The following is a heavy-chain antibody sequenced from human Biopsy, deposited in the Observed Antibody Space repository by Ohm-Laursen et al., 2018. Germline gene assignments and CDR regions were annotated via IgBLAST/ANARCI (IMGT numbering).Heavy chain of an antibody. CDR1: GYTFSSYA. V-gene: IGHV1-18*01. J-gene: IGHJ4*02. CDR3: AGEERGDIGIDY. Sequence: SVTVSCKVSGYTFSSYAVMWVRQAPGQGLEWMGWISPYNFNTNYAQKFQGRATMTTDTSTNTAYMELTSLRSDDTAVYYCAGEERGDIGIDYWGQGTLVTVSS. CDR2: ISPYNFNT. D-gene: IGHD2-15*01.